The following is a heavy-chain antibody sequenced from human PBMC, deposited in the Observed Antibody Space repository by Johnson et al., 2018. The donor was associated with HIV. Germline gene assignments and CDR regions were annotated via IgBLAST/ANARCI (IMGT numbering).Heavy chain of an antibody. CDR2: IWYDGHFT. V-gene: IGHV3-33*01. J-gene: IGHJ3*02. D-gene: IGHD2-15*01. CDR3: ARGPHEVVVVAATSAFDI. Sequence: QVQLVESGGGVVRPGRSLRLSCVASGFSFSAYAIHWVRQAPGQGLEWVAVIWYDGHFTYYGESVKGRFTISRDNSKNTVFLEMNSLTAEDTGLYYCARGPHEVVVVAATSAFDIWGQGTMVTVSS. CDR1: GFSFSAYA.